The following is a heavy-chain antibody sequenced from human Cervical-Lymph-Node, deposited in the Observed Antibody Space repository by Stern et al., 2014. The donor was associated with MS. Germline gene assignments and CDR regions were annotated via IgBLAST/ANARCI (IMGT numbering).Heavy chain of an antibody. D-gene: IGHD4-17*01. CDR3: ARDMSTVTTPYFDY. J-gene: IGHJ4*02. Sequence: VQLVESGAEVRRPGASVKVACNASGFTFTSCYMHWVRQAPGQGLEWMGWINANSGGTNSAQKFQGRVTMTRDTSISTVYMDLTGLTSDDTAIYYCARDMSTVTTPYFDYWGQGTLVTVPS. CDR1: GFTFTSCY. CDR2: INANSGGT. V-gene: IGHV1-2*02.